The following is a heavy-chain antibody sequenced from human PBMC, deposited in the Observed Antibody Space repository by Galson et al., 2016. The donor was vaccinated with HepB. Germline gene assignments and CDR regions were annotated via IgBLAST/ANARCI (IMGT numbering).Heavy chain of an antibody. D-gene: IGHD3-10*01. Sequence: SLRLSCAASGFTFSSYGFHWVRQAPGKGLEWVAVIYYDESDKHYSDSVKGRFTISRDNSKNTLYLQMNSLRADDTAIYYCVKERGPYGSEGYGMDVWGQGTTVTVSS. CDR2: IYYDESDK. V-gene: IGHV3-33*03. CDR1: GFTFSSYG. CDR3: VKERGPYGSEGYGMDV. J-gene: IGHJ6*02.